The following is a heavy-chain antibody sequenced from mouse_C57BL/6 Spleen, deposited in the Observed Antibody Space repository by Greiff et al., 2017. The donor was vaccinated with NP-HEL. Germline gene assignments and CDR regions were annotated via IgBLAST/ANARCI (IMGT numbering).Heavy chain of an antibody. D-gene: IGHD2-3*01. Sequence: QVQLKQSGAELVKPGASVKLSCKASGYTFTSYWMHWVKQRPGQGLEWIGMIHPNSGSTNYNEKFKSKATLTVDKSSSTAYMQLSSLTSEDSAVYYCARGEDGYLYYYAMDYWGQGTSVTVSS. CDR1: GYTFTSYW. V-gene: IGHV1-64*01. CDR3: ARGEDGYLYYYAMDY. CDR2: IHPNSGST. J-gene: IGHJ4*01.